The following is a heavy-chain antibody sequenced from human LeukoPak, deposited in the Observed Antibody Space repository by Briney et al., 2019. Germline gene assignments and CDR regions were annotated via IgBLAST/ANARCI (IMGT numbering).Heavy chain of an antibody. V-gene: IGHV3-30*03. D-gene: IGHD3-10*01. Sequence: GRSLRLSCAASGFTFSSYGMHWVRQAPGKLLEWVAGISYDGSNKYYTNSVKGRFTISRDNSKNTLYLQMNSLRAEDTAVYYCARAVLQFGELRGIFDYWGQGTLVTVSS. J-gene: IGHJ4*02. CDR3: ARAVLQFGELRGIFDY. CDR1: GFTFSSYG. CDR2: ISYDGSNK.